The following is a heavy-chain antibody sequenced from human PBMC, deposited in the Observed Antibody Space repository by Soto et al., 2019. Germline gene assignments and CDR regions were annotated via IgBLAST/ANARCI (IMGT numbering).Heavy chain of an antibody. CDR3: AKPLGSSGWDFDY. CDR2: ISYDGSNK. CDR1: GFTFSSYG. Sequence: QVQLVESGGGVVQPGRSLRLSCAASGFTFSSYGMHWVRQAPGKGLEWVAVISYDGSNKYYADSVKGRFTISRDNSKNTLYLQMNSLRAEDTAVYYCAKPLGSSGWDFDYWGQGTLVTVSS. V-gene: IGHV3-30*18. J-gene: IGHJ4*02. D-gene: IGHD6-19*01.